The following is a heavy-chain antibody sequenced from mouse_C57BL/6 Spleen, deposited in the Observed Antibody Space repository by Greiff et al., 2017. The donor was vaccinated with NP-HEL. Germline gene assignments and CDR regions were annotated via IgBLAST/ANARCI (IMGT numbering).Heavy chain of an antibody. J-gene: IGHJ2*01. V-gene: IGHV5-16*01. D-gene: IGHD1-1*01. Sequence: EVKLVESEGGLVQPGSSMKLSCTASGFTFSDYYMAWVRQVPEKGLEWVANINYDGSSTYYLDSLKSRFIISRDNAKNILYLQMSSLKSEDTATYYCAREDYERYFDYWGQGTTLTVSS. CDR3: AREDYERYFDY. CDR2: INYDGSST. CDR1: GFTFSDYY.